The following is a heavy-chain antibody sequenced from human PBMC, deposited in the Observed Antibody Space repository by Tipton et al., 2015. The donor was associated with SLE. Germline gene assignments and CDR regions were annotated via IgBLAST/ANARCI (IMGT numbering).Heavy chain of an antibody. CDR1: GGSISSYY. V-gene: IGHV4-4*07. Sequence: LRLSCTVSGGSISSYYWSWIRQPAGKGLEWIGRIYTSGSTYYNPSLKSRVIISVDTSKHQFSLKLNSVTAADTAVYYCAGWLQTYFDLWGRGSLVTVSS. D-gene: IGHD6-19*01. J-gene: IGHJ2*01. CDR2: IYTSGST. CDR3: AGWLQTYFDL.